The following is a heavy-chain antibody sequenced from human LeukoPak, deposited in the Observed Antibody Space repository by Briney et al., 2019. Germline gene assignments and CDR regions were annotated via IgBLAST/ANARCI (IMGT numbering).Heavy chain of an antibody. CDR3: ATLTYSSPIMPGFDI. D-gene: IGHD6-13*01. J-gene: IGHJ3*02. V-gene: IGHV3-23*01. CDR2: ISGSGGST. CDR1: GFTFSSYA. Sequence: GGSLRLSCAASGFTFSSYAMSWVRQAPGKGLEWVSAISGSGGSTYYADSVKGRFTISRDNSKNTLYLQMNSLRAEDTAVYYCATLTYSSPIMPGFDIWGQGTMVTVSS.